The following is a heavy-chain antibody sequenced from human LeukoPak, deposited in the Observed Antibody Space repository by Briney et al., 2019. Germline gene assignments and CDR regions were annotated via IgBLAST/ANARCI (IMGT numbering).Heavy chain of an antibody. CDR1: GFTFSDYY. CDR3: AISINYDSSGYYYYYGMDV. Sequence: GGSLRLSCAASGFTFSDYYMSWIRQAPGKGLEWVSYISSSGSTIYYADSVKGRFTISRDNAKNSLYLQMNSLRAEDTAVYYCAISINYDSSGYYYYYGMDVWGQGTMVTVSS. V-gene: IGHV3-11*01. J-gene: IGHJ6*02. D-gene: IGHD3-22*01. CDR2: ISSSGSTI.